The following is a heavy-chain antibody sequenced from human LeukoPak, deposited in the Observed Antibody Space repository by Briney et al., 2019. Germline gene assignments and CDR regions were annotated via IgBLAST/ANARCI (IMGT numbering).Heavy chain of an antibody. CDR1: GFTFSSYW. Sequence: GGSLRLSCAASGFTFSSYWMSWVRQAPGKGLEWVANIKQDGSEKYYVDSVKGRFTISRDNDKNSLYLQMNSLRAEDTAVYYCARRRIDDWTYYLDYWGQGAMVTVCS. CDR3: ARRRIDDWTYYLDY. D-gene: IGHD1-1*01. V-gene: IGHV3-7*04. J-gene: IGHJ4*02. CDR2: IKQDGSEK.